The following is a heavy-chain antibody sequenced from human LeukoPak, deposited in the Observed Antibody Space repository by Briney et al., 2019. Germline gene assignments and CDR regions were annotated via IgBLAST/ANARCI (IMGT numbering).Heavy chain of an antibody. J-gene: IGHJ2*01. D-gene: IGHD3-10*01. CDR3: ARTGEFVGYFDL. V-gene: IGHV4-34*01. CDR2: INHSGRT. Sequence: SVTVSLTCVVYGGSFSTDYWSWVRQPPGKGLEWIGEINHSGRTNYNPSLKSRVTISVDTSKNQFALKLTSVTAADPAVYYCARTGEFVGYFDLWGRGTLVTV. CDR1: GGSFSTDY.